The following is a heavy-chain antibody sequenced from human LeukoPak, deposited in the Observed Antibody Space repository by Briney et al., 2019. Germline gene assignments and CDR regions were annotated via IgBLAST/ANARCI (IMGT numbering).Heavy chain of an antibody. CDR1: GGSISSSNW. D-gene: IGHD3-3*01. J-gene: IGHJ4*02. CDR3: AREETLWSGPPVDY. V-gene: IGHV4-4*02. Sequence: PSETLSLTCAVSGGSISSSNWWSWVRQPPGKGLEWIGSIYYSGSTYYNPSLKSRVTISVDTSKNQFSLKLSSVTAADTAVYYCAREETLWSGPPVDYWGQGTLVTVSS. CDR2: IYYSGST.